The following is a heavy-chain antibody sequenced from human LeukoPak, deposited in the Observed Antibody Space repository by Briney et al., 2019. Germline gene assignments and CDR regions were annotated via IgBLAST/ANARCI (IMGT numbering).Heavy chain of an antibody. V-gene: IGHV3-23*01. J-gene: IGHJ4*02. CDR1: GLTFSDSA. CDR2: ISSNGENK. CDR3: VRDNSGGHQAFFDC. Sequence: GGSLRLSCAASGLTFSDSAMAWVRQAPGKGLEWVSTISSNGENKHYADAVKGRFTISRDDSENTVFLQMSSLSADDTAVYYCVRDNSGGHQAFFDCWGQGTLVTVSS. D-gene: IGHD2-15*01.